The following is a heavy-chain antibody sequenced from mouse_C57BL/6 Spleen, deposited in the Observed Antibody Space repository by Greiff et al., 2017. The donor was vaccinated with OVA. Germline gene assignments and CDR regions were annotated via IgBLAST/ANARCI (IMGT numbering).Heavy chain of an antibody. V-gene: IGHV5-6*01. Sequence: EVQLVESGGDLVKPGGSLKLSCAASGFTFSSYGMSWVRQTPDKRLEWVATISSGGSYTYYPDSMKGRFTISRDNAKNTLYLQMSSLKSEDTAMYYCARHLIYYYGSSQGNYFDYWGQGTTLTVSS. CDR2: ISSGGSYT. D-gene: IGHD1-1*01. CDR1: GFTFSSYG. J-gene: IGHJ2*01. CDR3: ARHLIYYYGSSQGNYFDY.